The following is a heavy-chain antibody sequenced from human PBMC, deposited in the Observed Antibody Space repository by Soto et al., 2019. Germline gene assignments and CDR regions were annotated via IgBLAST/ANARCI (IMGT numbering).Heavy chain of an antibody. Sequence: ASVKVSCKASGCTFAAYYRHWLRQAPGQGLEWMGWVNPHSGATVFAQKFLGSVTLTTDTSINTAYMELTSLTSYDTALYYCARPPNPWEPYAFYIWGNGTRFPVSS. CDR3: ARPPNPWEPYAFYI. J-gene: IGHJ3*02. D-gene: IGHD1-26*01. CDR2: VNPHSGAT. CDR1: GCTFAAYY. V-gene: IGHV1-2*04.